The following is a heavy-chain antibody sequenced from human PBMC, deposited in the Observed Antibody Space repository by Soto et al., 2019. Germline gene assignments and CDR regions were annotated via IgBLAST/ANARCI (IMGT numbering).Heavy chain of an antibody. Sequence: EMQLLESGGGLVQPGGSLRLSCSASEFTFRNYAMSWVRQGPGKGLEWVAAISGSGGTTYHADSVKGRFTISRDNSKNTLFLQMNSLRVEDTAVYYCAKDTSRYCSSGTCHDWFDLWGQGTLVIVSS. CDR1: EFTFRNYA. V-gene: IGHV3-23*01. CDR2: ISGSGGTT. D-gene: IGHD2-15*01. CDR3: AKDTSRYCSSGTCHDWFDL. J-gene: IGHJ5*02.